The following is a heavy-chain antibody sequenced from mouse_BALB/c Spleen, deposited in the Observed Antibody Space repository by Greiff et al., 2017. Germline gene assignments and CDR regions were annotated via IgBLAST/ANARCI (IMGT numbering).Heavy chain of an antibody. CDR2: IDPENGDT. CDR1: GFNIKDYY. Sequence: EVKLVESGAELVRSGASVKLSCTASGFNIKDYYMHWVKQRPEQGLEWIGWIDPENGDTEYAPKFQGKATMTADTSSNTAYLQLSSLTSEDTAVYYCNARSLLRGDDWGQGTTLTVSS. CDR3: NARSLLRGDD. D-gene: IGHD1-2*01. V-gene: IGHV14-4*02. J-gene: IGHJ2*01.